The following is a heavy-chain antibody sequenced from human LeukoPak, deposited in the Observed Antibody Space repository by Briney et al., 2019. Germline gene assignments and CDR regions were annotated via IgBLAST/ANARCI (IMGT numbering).Heavy chain of an antibody. CDR2: IYYSGST. CDR3: ARHVLRLLEWLLYVDDAFDI. D-gene: IGHD3-3*01. CDR1: GGSISSSSYY. Sequence: SETLSLTCTVSGGSISSSSYYWGWIRQPPGKGLEWIGSIYYSGSTYYNPSLKSRVTISVDTSKNQFSLKLSSVTAADTAVYYCARHVLRLLEWLLYVDDAFDIWGQGTMVTVSS. J-gene: IGHJ3*02. V-gene: IGHV4-39*01.